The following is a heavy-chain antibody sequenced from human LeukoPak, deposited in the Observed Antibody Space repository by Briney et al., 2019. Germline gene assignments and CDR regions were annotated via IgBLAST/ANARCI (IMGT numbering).Heavy chain of an antibody. CDR1: GGSISSGIYY. CDR2: IYHSGST. Sequence: SETLSLTCTVSGGSISSGIYYWGWIRQPPGKGLEWIGSIYHSGSTYYNPSLKSRVTISLDTSKNQFSLKLSSVTAADTAVYYCARATAGTTLFEGIDYWGQGTLVTVSS. J-gene: IGHJ4*02. D-gene: IGHD1-1*01. V-gene: IGHV4-39*07. CDR3: ARATAGTTLFEGIDY.